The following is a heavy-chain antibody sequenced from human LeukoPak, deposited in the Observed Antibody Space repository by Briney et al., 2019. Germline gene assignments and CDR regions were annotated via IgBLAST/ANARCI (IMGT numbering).Heavy chain of an antibody. CDR1: GFTFSSYG. V-gene: IGHV3-30*18. J-gene: IGHJ4*02. CDR3: AKEPNYGGAYYYDY. Sequence: GRSLRLSCAAYGFTFSSYGMHWVRQAPGKGLEWVAVISYDGSNKYYADSVKGRFTISRDNSKNTLYLQMNSLRAEDTAVYYCAKEPNYGGAYYYDYWGQGTLVTVSS. CDR2: ISYDGSNK. D-gene: IGHD4-23*01.